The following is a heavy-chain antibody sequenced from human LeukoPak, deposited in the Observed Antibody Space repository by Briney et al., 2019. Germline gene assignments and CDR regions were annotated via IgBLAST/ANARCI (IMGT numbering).Heavy chain of an antibody. J-gene: IGHJ1*01. D-gene: IGHD1-26*01. CDR3: AREGPTYSGSYEYFQH. V-gene: IGHV3-21*01. CDR1: GFTFSSYS. Sequence: GGSLRLSCAASGFTFSSYSMNWVRQAPGKGLEWVSSISSSSSYIYYADSVKGRLTISRDNAKNSLYLQMNSLRAEDTAVYYCAREGPTYSGSYEYFQHWGQGTLVTVSS. CDR2: ISSSSSYI.